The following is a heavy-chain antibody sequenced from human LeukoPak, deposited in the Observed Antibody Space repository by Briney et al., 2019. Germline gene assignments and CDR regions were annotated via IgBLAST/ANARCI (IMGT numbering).Heavy chain of an antibody. CDR2: ISPDGSTT. Sequence: GGSLRLSCAASGFTFSRYWMHWVRQAPGKGLMWVSRISPDGSTTLYADSVKGRFTISRDNAKNTLYLQMNSLRAEDTALYYCARAKPGGNWFDPWGQGTLVTVSS. J-gene: IGHJ5*02. CDR1: GFTFSRYW. D-gene: IGHD3-16*01. CDR3: ARAKPGGNWFDP. V-gene: IGHV3-74*03.